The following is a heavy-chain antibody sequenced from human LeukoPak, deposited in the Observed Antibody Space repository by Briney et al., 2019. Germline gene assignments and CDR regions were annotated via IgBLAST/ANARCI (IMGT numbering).Heavy chain of an antibody. CDR1: GYTFTSYY. CDR3: ARDKDIVVVPAAITPVWFDP. Sequence: ASVKVSCKASGYTFTSYYMHWVRQAPGQGLEWMGIINPSGGSTSYAQKFRGRVTMTRDTSTSTVYMELSSLRSEATAVYYCARDKDIVVVPAAITPVWFDPWGQGTLVTVSS. CDR2: INPSGGST. J-gene: IGHJ5*02. D-gene: IGHD2-2*01. V-gene: IGHV1-46*01.